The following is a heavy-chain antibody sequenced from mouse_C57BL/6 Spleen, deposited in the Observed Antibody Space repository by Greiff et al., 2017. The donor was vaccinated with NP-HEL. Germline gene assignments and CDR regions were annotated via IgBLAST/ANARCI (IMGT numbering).Heavy chain of an antibody. CDR3: ARGYYGFPFAY. Sequence: EVQLVESGGGLVKPGGSLKLSCAASGFTFSDYGMHWVRQAPEKGLEWVAYISSGSSTIYYADAVKGRFTISRDNAKNTLFLQMTSLRSEDTAMYYCARGYYGFPFAYWGQGTLVTVSA. J-gene: IGHJ3*01. CDR2: ISSGSSTI. V-gene: IGHV5-17*01. D-gene: IGHD2-1*01. CDR1: GFTFSDYG.